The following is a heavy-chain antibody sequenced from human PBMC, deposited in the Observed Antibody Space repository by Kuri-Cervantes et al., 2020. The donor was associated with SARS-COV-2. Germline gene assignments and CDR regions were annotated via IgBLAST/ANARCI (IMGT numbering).Heavy chain of an antibody. D-gene: IGHD2-21*01. CDR1: GYTFTSYG. CDR2: ISAYNGNT. J-gene: IGHJ3*02. Sequence: ASVKVSCKASGYTFTSYGISWVRQAPGQGLEWMGWISAYNGNTNYAQKLQGRVTMTTDTSTSTAYMELRSLRSDDTAVYYCASYKLSPAFENGGDCYGAFDIWGQGTMVTVSS. V-gene: IGHV1-18*01. CDR3: ASYKLSPAFENGGDCYGAFDI.